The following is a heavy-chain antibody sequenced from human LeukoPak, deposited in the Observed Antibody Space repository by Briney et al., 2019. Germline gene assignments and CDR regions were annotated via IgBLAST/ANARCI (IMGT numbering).Heavy chain of an antibody. D-gene: IGHD3-16*01. J-gene: IGHJ4*02. Sequence: KSGGSLRLSCAASGFTFSSYAMSWVRQAPGKGLEWVSAISGSGGSTYYADSVKGRFTISRDNSKNTLYLQMDSLRAEDTAVYYCARRPRYDQGDYWGQGTLVIVSS. CDR2: ISGSGGST. CDR1: GFTFSSYA. CDR3: ARRPRYDQGDY. V-gene: IGHV3-23*01.